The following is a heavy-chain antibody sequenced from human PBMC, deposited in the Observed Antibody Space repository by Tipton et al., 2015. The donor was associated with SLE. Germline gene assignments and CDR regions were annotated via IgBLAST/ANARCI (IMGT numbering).Heavy chain of an antibody. CDR2: IYYSGSS. CDR3: ARDPNGGYGSFDY. V-gene: IGHV4-39*07. Sequence: TLSLTCTVSGGSINNSYYYWAWIRQPPGKGLEWIGSIYYSGSSYYNPSLKSRVTISVDTSKNQFSLKLSSVTAADTAVYYCARDPNGGYGSFDYWGLGALVTVSS. CDR1: GGSINNSYYY. D-gene: IGHD7-27*01. J-gene: IGHJ4*02.